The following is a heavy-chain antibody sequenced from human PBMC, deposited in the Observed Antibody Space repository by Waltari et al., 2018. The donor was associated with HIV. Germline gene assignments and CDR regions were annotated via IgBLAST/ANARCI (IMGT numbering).Heavy chain of an antibody. CDR2: IYYRGNT. Sequence: QVQLLESGPGLVRPPETLSLACTVSGDSISPSGSYWTWIRQPPGEGLEWIGYIYYRGNTYYNPSLESRLTISLDTSRNQFTLRLNSVTAADTAIYYCARGRSSTYYILDDWGQGTLVTVSS. J-gene: IGHJ4*02. D-gene: IGHD6-13*01. CDR3: ARGRSSTYYILDD. V-gene: IGHV4-31*03. CDR1: GDSISPSGSY.